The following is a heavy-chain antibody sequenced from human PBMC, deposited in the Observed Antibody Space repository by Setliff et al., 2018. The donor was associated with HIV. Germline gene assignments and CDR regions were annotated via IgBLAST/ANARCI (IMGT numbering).Heavy chain of an antibody. CDR3: ARGGGYCTNGLCYNRWFDP. Sequence: GASVKVSCKASGYTFTDYYIQWVRQAPGQGLEWMGWINTNSGDTNYAEKFQGRVTMTRKTSISTAYMDLSRLKSHDTAVYYCARGGGYCTNGLCYNRWFDPWSQGTPVTVS. CDR2: INTNSGDT. CDR1: GYTFTDYY. D-gene: IGHD2-8*01. J-gene: IGHJ5*02. V-gene: IGHV1-2*02.